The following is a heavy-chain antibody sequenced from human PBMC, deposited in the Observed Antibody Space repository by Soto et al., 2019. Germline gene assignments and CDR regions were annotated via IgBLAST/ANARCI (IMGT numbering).Heavy chain of an antibody. V-gene: IGHV3-30*18. CDR2: ISYDGSNK. J-gene: IGHJ6*04. Sequence: QVQLVEAGGGVVQPGRSLRLSCAASGFTFSSYGMHWVRQAPGKGLEWVAVISYDGSNKYYAYSVKGRFTISRDNSKNTLYLQMNRLRAEDTAVYYCAKERTSYYYYGMDVWGKGTTVTVSS. CDR3: AKERTSYYYYGMDV. CDR1: GFTFSSYG. D-gene: IGHD2-2*01.